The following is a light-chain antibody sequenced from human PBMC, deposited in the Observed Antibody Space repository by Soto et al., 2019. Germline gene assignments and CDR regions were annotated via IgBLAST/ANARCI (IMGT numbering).Light chain of an antibody. CDR3: QQYYTTPIT. CDR2: WAS. CDR1: QSVLYSSNNKNY. J-gene: IGKJ5*01. V-gene: IGKV4-1*01. Sequence: IVMTQSPDSLAVSLGERATINCKSSQSVLYSSNNKNYLAWYQRKPGQPPKVLIYWASTRESGVPDRFSGSGSGTDFTLTISSLQTEDVAVYYCQQYYTTPITFGQGTRLEIK.